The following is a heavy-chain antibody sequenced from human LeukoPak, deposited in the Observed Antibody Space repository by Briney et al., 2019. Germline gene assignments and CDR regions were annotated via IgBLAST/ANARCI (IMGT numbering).Heavy chain of an antibody. CDR2: IKQDGSEK. CDR1: GFPFSSYW. D-gene: IGHD3-22*01. Sequence: GGSLRLPCAASGFPFSSYWMSWVRQAPGKGLEWVANIKQDGSEKYYVESVKGRFTISRDNAKNSLYLQMNSLRAEDTAVYYCARGHYYYDSSGYYYFDYWGQGTLVTVSS. V-gene: IGHV3-7*01. CDR3: ARGHYYYDSSGYYYFDY. J-gene: IGHJ4*02.